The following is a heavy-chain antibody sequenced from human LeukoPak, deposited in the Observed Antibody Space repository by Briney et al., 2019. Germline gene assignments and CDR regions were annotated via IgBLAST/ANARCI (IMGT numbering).Heavy chain of an antibody. J-gene: IGHJ4*02. V-gene: IGHV3-74*01. CDR1: GFTFSSYW. CDR3: ARELYLDYYSGPHLDY. D-gene: IGHD3-10*01. Sequence: QPGGSLRLSCAASGFTFSSYWMNWVRQVPGKGLVWVSRINSDGSSTSYADSVKGRFTISRDNAKNSLYLQMNSLRADDTSVYFCARELYLDYYSGPHLDYWGQGTLVTVSS. CDR2: INSDGSST.